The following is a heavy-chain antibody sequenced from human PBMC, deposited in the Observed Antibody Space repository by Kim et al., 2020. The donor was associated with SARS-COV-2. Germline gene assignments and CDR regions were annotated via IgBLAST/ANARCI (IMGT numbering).Heavy chain of an antibody. CDR1: GFTFSIYA. J-gene: IGHJ6*02. V-gene: IGHV3-23*03. D-gene: IGHD3-10*01. CDR3: VRVERVRGVFNYYGMDV. Sequence: GGSLRLSCAASGFTFSIYAMSWVRQAPGKGLECVSVIYSSGSPIYYASSMKGRFTLSRDNSKNTLYLQMSRLSAEDTAIYYCVRVERVRGVFNYYGMDVWGQGLTVTVS. CDR2: IYSSGSPI.